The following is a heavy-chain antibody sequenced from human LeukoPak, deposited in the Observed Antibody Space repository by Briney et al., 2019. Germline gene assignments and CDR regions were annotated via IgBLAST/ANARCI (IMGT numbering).Heavy chain of an antibody. V-gene: IGHV3-23*01. CDR2: ISGSGGST. CDR1: GFAFNNYA. Sequence: GGSLRLSCAASGFAFNNYAMSWVRQAPGKGLEWVSGISGSGGSTYYADSVKGRFTISGDNSKNTLYLQMNSLRAEDTAVYYCAKEGSPRVRGVMDYWGQGTLVTVSS. J-gene: IGHJ4*02. CDR3: AKEGSPRVRGVMDY. D-gene: IGHD3-10*01.